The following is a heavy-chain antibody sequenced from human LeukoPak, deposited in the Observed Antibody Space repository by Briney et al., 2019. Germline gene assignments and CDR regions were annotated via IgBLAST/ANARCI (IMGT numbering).Heavy chain of an antibody. V-gene: IGHV1-18*01. CDR2: ISAYNGNT. J-gene: IGHJ3*02. CDR1: GDTFTSYA. CDR3: ARFGLGKHIEVAGIPFDI. Sequence: ASVKVSCKASGDTFTSYAITWVRQAPGQGLEWMGWISAYNGNTNYAQKLQGRVTMTTDTSTSTAYMELRSLRSDDTALYYCARFGLGKHIEVAGIPFDIWGQGTMVTVSS. D-gene: IGHD6-19*01.